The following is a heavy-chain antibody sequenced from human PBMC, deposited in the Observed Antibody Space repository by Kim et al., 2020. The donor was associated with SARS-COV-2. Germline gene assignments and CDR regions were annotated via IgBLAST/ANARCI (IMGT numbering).Heavy chain of an antibody. V-gene: IGHV4-39*01. D-gene: IGHD6-13*01. CDR3: ARQGQLVLWSYYFDY. J-gene: IGHJ4*02. Sequence: SLKSRVTISVDTSKNQFSLKLSSVTAADTAVYYCARQGQLVLWSYYFDYWGQGTLVTVSS.